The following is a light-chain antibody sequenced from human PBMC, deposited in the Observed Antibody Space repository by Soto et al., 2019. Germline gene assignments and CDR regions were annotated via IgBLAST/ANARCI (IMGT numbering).Light chain of an antibody. CDR3: SSYTNINTRACV. CDR1: SSDVGGYTY. Sequence: QSALTQPASVSGSPRQSITISCTGASSDVGGYTYVSWYQQHPGKAPKLMIYEVNNRPSGVSNRFSGSKSGNTASLTISGLQAEDEAEYYCSSYTNINTRACVFGTGTKVTVL. V-gene: IGLV2-14*01. CDR2: EVN. J-gene: IGLJ1*01.